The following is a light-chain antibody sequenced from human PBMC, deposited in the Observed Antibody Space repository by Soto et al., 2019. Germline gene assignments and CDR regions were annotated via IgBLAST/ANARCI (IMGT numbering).Light chain of an antibody. V-gene: IGLV1-47*01. CDR3: AAWDDSLNGVV. CDR2: RNN. J-gene: IGLJ3*02. CDR1: TYNIGHNY. Sequence: QAVLTQPHSASGNPGQRVTISCSGSTYNIGHNYVCWFQQLPGTAPKLLIYRNNQRPSGVPDRVSGSKSGTSASLAISGLLSEDEADYYCAAWDDSLNGVVFGGGTKLTVL.